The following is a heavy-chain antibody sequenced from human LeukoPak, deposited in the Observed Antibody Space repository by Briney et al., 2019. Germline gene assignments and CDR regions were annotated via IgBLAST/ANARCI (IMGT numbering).Heavy chain of an antibody. CDR2: INPSGGST. Sequence: ASVKVSCKASGYTFTSYYMHWVRQAPGQGLEWMGIINPSGGSTSYARKFQGRVTMTRDTSTSTVYMELSSLRSEDTAVYYCARAESSGEFDYWGQGTLVTVSS. V-gene: IGHV1-46*01. CDR3: ARAESSGEFDY. D-gene: IGHD3-22*01. J-gene: IGHJ4*02. CDR1: GYTFTSYY.